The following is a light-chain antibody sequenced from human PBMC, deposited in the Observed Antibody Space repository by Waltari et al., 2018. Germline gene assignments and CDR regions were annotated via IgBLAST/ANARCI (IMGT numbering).Light chain of an antibody. CDR1: HDISNY. V-gene: IGKV1-33*01. CDR2: DAT. Sequence: DIQMTQSPSSLPASVGDRVKITCQASHDISNYLNWYQQKPGKAPKLLSYDATNLETGRPSRFSGSCSVTDFTFPISSLQPEDIATYYCQQYDNLPLTFGGGTKVEIK. J-gene: IGKJ4*01. CDR3: QQYDNLPLT.